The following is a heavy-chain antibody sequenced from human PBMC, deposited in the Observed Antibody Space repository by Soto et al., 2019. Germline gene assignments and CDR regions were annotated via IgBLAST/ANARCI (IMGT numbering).Heavy chain of an antibody. CDR3: DTRHFAYCLSCFFDP. CDR1: GYTFTSYY. J-gene: IGHJ5*02. V-gene: IGHV1-46*03. CDR2: ISPSGGST. Sequence: ASVKVSCKASGYTFTSYYIHWVRQAPGQGLEWMGIISPSGGSTSYAQKFQGRVTMTRDTSTSTAYMELSSLRSEDTAVYYCDTRHFAYCLSCFFDPWGQGTLVTVSS. D-gene: IGHD2-15*01.